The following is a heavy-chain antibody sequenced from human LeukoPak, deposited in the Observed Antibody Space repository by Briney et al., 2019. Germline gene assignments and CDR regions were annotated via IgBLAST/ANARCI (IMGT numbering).Heavy chain of an antibody. Sequence: GGSLRLSCAASGFTFSSYGMHWVRQAPGKGLEWVAFIRYDGSNKYYADSVKGRFTISRDNSKNTLYLQMNSPRAEDTAVYFCAKGSRDGYNSGVYWGQGTLVTVSS. V-gene: IGHV3-30*02. CDR2: IRYDGSNK. J-gene: IGHJ4*02. D-gene: IGHD5-24*01. CDR3: AKGSRDGYNSGVY. CDR1: GFTFSSYG.